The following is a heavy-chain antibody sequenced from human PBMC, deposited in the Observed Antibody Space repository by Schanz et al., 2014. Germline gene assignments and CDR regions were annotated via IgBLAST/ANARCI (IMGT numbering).Heavy chain of an antibody. Sequence: EVQLVESGGGLVKPGGSLRLSCVGSGFSFTTYSMNWVRQAPGKGLEWVSSISIRSAFVYYADSVKGRFTISRDNAKSSLYLQMNGLRAEDTAVYYCAKERDITGWNHGDYWGQGTLVTVSS. D-gene: IGHD6-19*01. CDR1: GFSFTTYS. J-gene: IGHJ4*02. CDR3: AKERDITGWNHGDY. CDR2: ISIRSAFV. V-gene: IGHV3-21*02.